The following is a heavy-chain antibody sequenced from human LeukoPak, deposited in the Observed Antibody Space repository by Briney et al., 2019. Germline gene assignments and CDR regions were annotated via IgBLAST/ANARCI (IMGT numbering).Heavy chain of an antibody. J-gene: IGHJ4*02. CDR1: GYTFTGYY. CDR2: INPSGGST. Sequence: GASVKVSCKASGYTFTGYYMHWVRQAPGQGLEWMGIINPSGGSTSYAQKFQGRVTMTRDTSTSTVYMELSSLRSEDTAVYYCARETGATSTRTFYFDYWGQGTLVTVSS. D-gene: IGHD2-2*01. CDR3: ARETGATSTRTFYFDY. V-gene: IGHV1-46*01.